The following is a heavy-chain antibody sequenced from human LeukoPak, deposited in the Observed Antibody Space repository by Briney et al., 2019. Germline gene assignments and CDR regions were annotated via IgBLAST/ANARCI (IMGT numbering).Heavy chain of an antibody. Sequence: GGSLRLSCAGSGFTFSSYAMSWVRQAPGKGLEWVSAISGSGGSTYYADSVKGRFTISRDNSKNTLYLQMNSLRAEDTAVYYCARAPRYSGSYLDYWGQGTLVTVSS. CDR1: GFTFSSYA. V-gene: IGHV3-23*01. CDR3: ARAPRYSGSYLDY. J-gene: IGHJ4*02. D-gene: IGHD1-26*01. CDR2: ISGSGGST.